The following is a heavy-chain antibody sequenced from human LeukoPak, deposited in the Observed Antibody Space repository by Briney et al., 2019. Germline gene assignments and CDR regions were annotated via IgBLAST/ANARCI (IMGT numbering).Heavy chain of an antibody. V-gene: IGHV3-21*01. J-gene: IGHJ4*02. CDR1: GFTFSSYS. Sequence: GGSLGLSCAASGFTFSSYSMNWVRQAPGKGLEWVSSISSSSSYIYYADSVKGRFTISRDNAKNSLYLQMNSLRAEDTAVYYCARVVRGTRGYWGQGTLVTVSS. CDR2: ISSSSSYI. D-gene: IGHD3-10*01. CDR3: ARVVRGTRGY.